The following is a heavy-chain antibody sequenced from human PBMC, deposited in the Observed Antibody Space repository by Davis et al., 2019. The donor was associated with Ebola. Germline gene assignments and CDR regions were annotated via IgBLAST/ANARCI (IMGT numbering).Heavy chain of an antibody. J-gene: IGHJ4*02. V-gene: IGHV1-69*13. CDR1: GGTFSSYA. D-gene: IGHD1-26*01. Sequence: AASVKVSCKASGGTFSSYAISWVRQAPGQGLEWMGGIIPIFGTANYAQKFQGRVTITADESTSTAYMELSSLRSEDTAVYYCARGASLLIVGATLDYFDYWGQGTLVTVSS. CDR3: ARGASLLIVGATLDYFDY. CDR2: IIPIFGTA.